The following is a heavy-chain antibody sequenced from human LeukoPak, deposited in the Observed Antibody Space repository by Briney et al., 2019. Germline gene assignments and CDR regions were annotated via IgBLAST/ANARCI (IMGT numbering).Heavy chain of an antibody. CDR2: MNPNSGNT. CDR3: ARGSYYYDSSGYSPPKSGMDV. V-gene: IGHV1-8*02. J-gene: IGHJ6*02. Sequence: ASVKVSCKASGYTFTSYGISWVRQAPGQGLEWMGWMNPNSGNTGYAQKFQGRVTMTRNTSISTAYMELSSLRSEDTAVYYCARGSYYYDSSGYSPPKSGMDVWGQGTTVTVSS. CDR1: GYTFTSYG. D-gene: IGHD3-22*01.